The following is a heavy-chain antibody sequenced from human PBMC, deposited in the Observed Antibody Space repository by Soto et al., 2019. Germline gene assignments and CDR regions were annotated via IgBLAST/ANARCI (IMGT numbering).Heavy chain of an antibody. CDR1: VFTFISYG. V-gene: IGHV3-33*01. CDR2: IWYDGSNK. J-gene: IGHJ6*02. D-gene: IGHD3-16*01. CDR3: ARDGDYYYYYGMDV. Sequence: GWSLRLSCASSVFTFISYGMQWVRQAPGKGLEWVAVIWYDGSNKYYADSVKGRFTISRDNSKNTLYLQMNSLRAEDTAVYYCARDGDYYYYYGMDVWGQGTTVTVSS.